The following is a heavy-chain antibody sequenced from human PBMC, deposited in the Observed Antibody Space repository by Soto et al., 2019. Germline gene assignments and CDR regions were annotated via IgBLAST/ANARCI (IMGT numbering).Heavy chain of an antibody. V-gene: IGHV3-73*01. CDR1: GFTFSDSA. CDR3: TRHVDCSGGSCYSGYYYYMEV. CDR2: IRGKPNTDAT. Sequence: EVQLVESGGGLVQPGGSLKLSCAASGFTFSDSAMHWVRQASGKGLEWVGRIRGKPNTDATAYAASVKGRFTISRDDSKNTAYLQMNSLKTEDTAVYYCTRHVDCSGGSCYSGYYYYMEVWGKGTTVTVSS. J-gene: IGHJ6*03. D-gene: IGHD2-15*01.